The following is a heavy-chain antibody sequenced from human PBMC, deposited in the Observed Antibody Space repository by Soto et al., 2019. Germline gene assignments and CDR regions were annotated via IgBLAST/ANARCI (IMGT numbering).Heavy chain of an antibody. CDR2: ISGSGGST. Sequence: GGSLRLSCAASGFTFSSDAMSWVRQAPGKGLEWVSAISGSGGSTYYANSVKGRFTISRDNSKNTLYLQMNSLRAEDTAVYYCAKGKTRIAASHGWFDPWGQGTLVTVSS. CDR1: GFTFSSDA. V-gene: IGHV3-23*01. CDR3: AKGKTRIAASHGWFDP. J-gene: IGHJ5*02. D-gene: IGHD6-13*01.